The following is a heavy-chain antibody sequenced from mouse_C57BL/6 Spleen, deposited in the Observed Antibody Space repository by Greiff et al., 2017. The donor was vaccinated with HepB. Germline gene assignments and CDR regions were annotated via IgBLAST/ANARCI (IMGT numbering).Heavy chain of an antibody. CDR2: IYPRSGNT. J-gene: IGHJ4*01. V-gene: IGHV1-81*01. D-gene: IGHD1-1*01. Sequence: VQLQQSGAELARPGASVKLSCKASGYTFTSYGISWVKQRTGQGLEWIGEIYPRSGNTYYNEKFKGKATLTADKSSSTAYMELRSLTSEDSAVYFCARWGYYYGSSYENAMDYWGQGTSVTVSS. CDR1: GYTFTSYG. CDR3: ARWGYYYGSSYENAMDY.